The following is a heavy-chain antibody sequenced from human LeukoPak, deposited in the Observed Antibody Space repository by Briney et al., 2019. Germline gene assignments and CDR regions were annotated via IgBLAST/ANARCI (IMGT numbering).Heavy chain of an antibody. CDR2: IRYDGSNK. CDR1: GFTFSSYE. J-gene: IGHJ4*02. D-gene: IGHD5-12*01. CDR3: AKEGGASRFDY. V-gene: IGHV3-30*02. Sequence: GGSLRLSCAASGFTFSSYEMNWVRQAPGKGLEWVAFIRYDGSNKYYADSVKGRFTISRDNSKNTLYLQMNSLRAEDTAVYYCAKEGGASRFDYWGQGTLVTVSS.